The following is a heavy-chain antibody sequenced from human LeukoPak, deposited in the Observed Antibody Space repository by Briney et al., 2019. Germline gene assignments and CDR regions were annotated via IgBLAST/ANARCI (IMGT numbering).Heavy chain of an antibody. CDR2: IYYSGST. D-gene: IGHD4-23*01. V-gene: IGHV4-61*05. J-gene: IGHJ4*02. CDR1: GGSISSSSYY. CDR3: ARVGRGSYGGNSIFFDY. Sequence: PSETLSLTCTVSGGSISSSSYYWGWIRQPPGKGLEWIGYIYYSGSTNYNPSLKSRVTISVDTSKNQFSLKLSSVTAADTAVYYCARVGRGSYGGNSIFFDYWGQGTLVTVSS.